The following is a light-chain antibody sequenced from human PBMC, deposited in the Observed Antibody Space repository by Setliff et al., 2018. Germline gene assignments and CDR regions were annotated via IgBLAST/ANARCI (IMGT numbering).Light chain of an antibody. CDR3: QQYSSPPQMYT. CDR2: GAS. J-gene: IGKJ2*01. Sequence: EIVLTQSPGTLSLSPGERVTLSCRASQTVSNYYLAWYQQKSGQAPRLLIYGASNRAAGIPDRFSGSGSGTDFTLTISRLEPEDFAVYYCQQYSSPPQMYTFGQGTKVDIK. V-gene: IGKV3-20*01. CDR1: QTVSNYY.